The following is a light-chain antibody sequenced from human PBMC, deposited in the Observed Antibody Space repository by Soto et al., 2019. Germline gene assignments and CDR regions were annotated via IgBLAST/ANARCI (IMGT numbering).Light chain of an antibody. J-gene: IGKJ2*01. V-gene: IGKV2-28*01. CDR2: LGS. CDR3: MQALQTPPHT. Sequence: DIVMTQSPLSLPVTPGEPASISCRSSQSLLHSNGYNYLDWYLQKPGQSPQLLIYLGSNRASGVPDRFSGSGSGTDFILKISRVEAEDVGVYYCMQALQTPPHTFGQGTKLEIK. CDR1: QSLLHSNGYNY.